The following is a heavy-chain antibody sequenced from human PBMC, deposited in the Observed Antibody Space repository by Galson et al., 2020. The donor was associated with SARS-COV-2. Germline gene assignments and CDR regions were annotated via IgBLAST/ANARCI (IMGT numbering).Heavy chain of an antibody. CDR1: GFIFSDYY. Sequence: GGSLRLPCTASGFIFSDYYLTCVRQSPGKGLESVPSIRSRTSYNSYADSVKGRLTVSRDNAKRSLFLQLNSLRVEDTAVYYCARDKHWPGGVWRFDGLDVWGQGTTVAVAS. V-gene: IGHV3-21*01. D-gene: IGHD2-8*02. J-gene: IGHJ6*02. CDR2: IRSRTSYN. CDR3: ARDKHWPGGVWRFDGLDV.